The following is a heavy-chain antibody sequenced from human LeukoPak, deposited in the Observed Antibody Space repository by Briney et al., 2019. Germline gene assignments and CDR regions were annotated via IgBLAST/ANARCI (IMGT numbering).Heavy chain of an antibody. CDR1: GFTVSSNY. J-gene: IGHJ6*03. V-gene: IGHV3-53*05. Sequence: GGSLRLSCAASGFTVSSNYMSWVRQAPGKGLEWVSVSYSGGSSYYADSVKGRFTISRDNSKNTVYLQMNSLRAEDTAVYFCAKEYGYDYNYYYSMDVWGKGTTVTISS. CDR2: SYSGGSS. D-gene: IGHD1-1*01. CDR3: AKEYGYDYNYYYSMDV.